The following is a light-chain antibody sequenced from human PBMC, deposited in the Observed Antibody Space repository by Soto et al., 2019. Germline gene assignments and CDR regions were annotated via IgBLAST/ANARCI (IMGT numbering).Light chain of an antibody. CDR1: QSGSSN. CDR2: GAS. J-gene: IGKJ5*01. V-gene: IGKV3-15*01. Sequence: EIVMTHSPATLSVSPGERATLSCSASQSGSSNLAWYQQNPGPATTLLIYGASTRATGIPARFSGSGSVTEFTLTISSLQSEDFSFYYCQQYNSWPPSITFGHGTRLEIK. CDR3: QQYNSWPPSIT.